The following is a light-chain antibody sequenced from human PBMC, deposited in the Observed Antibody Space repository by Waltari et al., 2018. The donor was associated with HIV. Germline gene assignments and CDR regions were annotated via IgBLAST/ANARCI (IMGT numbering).Light chain of an antibody. CDR1: SSNIGAGYD. J-gene: IGLJ2*01. Sequence: QSVLTQPPSVSGATGQRVTISCTGSSSNIGAGYDVHWYQQLPGTAPRGLIYGNSNRPSGVPDRFSGSKSGTSASLAITGLQAEDEADYYCQSYDTSLSGSGVFGGGTKLTVL. CDR3: QSYDTSLSGSGV. V-gene: IGLV1-40*01. CDR2: GNS.